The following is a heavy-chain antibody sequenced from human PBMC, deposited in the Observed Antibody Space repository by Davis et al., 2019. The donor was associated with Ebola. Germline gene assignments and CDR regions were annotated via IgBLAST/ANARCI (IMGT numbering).Heavy chain of an antibody. V-gene: IGHV5-51*01. Sequence: GESLKISCKGSGYNFSTYWIAWVRQMPGKGLEWMGIIYPGDSDTRYSPSFQGQVTISADKSISTAYLQWSSLKASDTAMYYCARQSIAVAGTGPFDYWGQGTLLTVSS. D-gene: IGHD6-19*01. J-gene: IGHJ4*02. CDR1: GYNFSTYW. CDR3: ARQSIAVAGTGPFDY. CDR2: IYPGDSDT.